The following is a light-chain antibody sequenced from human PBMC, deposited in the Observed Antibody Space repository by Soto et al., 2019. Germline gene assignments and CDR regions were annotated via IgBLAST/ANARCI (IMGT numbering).Light chain of an antibody. Sequence: DNQMTQSPSSLSASIGDRVTITCRASQVISSWLAWYQQKPGKAPKLVIYAASNLQSGVPSRFSGSGSGTEFTLTISSLQPEDFATYYCQHSNSYPGTFGQGTRLDIK. CDR3: QHSNSYPGT. CDR1: QVISSW. V-gene: IGKV1-12*01. J-gene: IGKJ5*01. CDR2: AAS.